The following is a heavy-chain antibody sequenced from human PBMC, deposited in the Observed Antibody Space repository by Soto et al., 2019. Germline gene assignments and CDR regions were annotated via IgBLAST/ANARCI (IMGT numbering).Heavy chain of an antibody. D-gene: IGHD6-13*01. CDR3: ARRGGAAAGSYNWFDP. Sequence: QVQLQESGPGLVKPSETLSLTCTVSGGSVSSGNSYWSWIRQPPGKGLEWIGYIYYSGSATYNPSLQSRVTLSVDTSKNQSSRKLSSVTAADTAVYYCARRGGAAAGSYNWFDPWGQGTLVTVSS. CDR1: GGSVSSGNSY. CDR2: IYYSGSA. J-gene: IGHJ5*02. V-gene: IGHV4-61*01.